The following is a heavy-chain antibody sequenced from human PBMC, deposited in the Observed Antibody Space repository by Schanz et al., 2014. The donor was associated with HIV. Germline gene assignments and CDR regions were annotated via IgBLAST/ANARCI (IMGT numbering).Heavy chain of an antibody. D-gene: IGHD6-6*01. J-gene: IGHJ4*02. Sequence: QVQLVESGGGVVQPGRSLRLSCTASGFTFSTFGMHWVRQAPGKGLECVAVISYDGSKKYYADSVKGRFTISRDNSKNTLFLQMNSLRAEDTALYHCARSSSGSGTWPPRYWGQGTLVIVSS. CDR1: GFTFSTFG. CDR3: ARSSSGSGTWPPRY. V-gene: IGHV3-30*03. CDR2: ISYDGSKK.